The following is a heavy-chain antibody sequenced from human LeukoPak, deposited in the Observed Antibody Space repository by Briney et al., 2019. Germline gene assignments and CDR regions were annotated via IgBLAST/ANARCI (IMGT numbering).Heavy chain of an antibody. Sequence: GGSLRLSYAASGFTFSSYAMSWVRQAPGKGLEWVSAISGSGGSTYYADSVKGRFTISRDNSKNTLYLQMNSLRAEDTAVYYCAKDSRYYDSSGTPANDYWGQGTLVTVSS. CDR2: ISGSGGST. D-gene: IGHD3-22*01. CDR3: AKDSRYYDSSGTPANDY. J-gene: IGHJ4*02. V-gene: IGHV3-23*01. CDR1: GFTFSSYA.